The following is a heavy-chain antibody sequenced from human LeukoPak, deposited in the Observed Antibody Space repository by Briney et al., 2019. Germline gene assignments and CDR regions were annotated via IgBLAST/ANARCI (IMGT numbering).Heavy chain of an antibody. J-gene: IGHJ4*02. Sequence: SETLSLICTVSGGSITSHYWSWVRQPPGKGLEWIANIDYNGNTNYNPSLKSRVTISLDTSKKQVSLNLSSVTAADTAVYYCARHRAYCGGDGLYYYLDSWGQGTLVTVSS. V-gene: IGHV4-59*11. CDR2: IDYNGNT. D-gene: IGHD2-21*02. CDR1: GGSITSHY. CDR3: ARHRAYCGGDGLYYYLDS.